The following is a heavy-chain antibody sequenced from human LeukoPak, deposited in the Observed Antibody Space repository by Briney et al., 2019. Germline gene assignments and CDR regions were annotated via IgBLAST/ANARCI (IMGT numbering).Heavy chain of an antibody. CDR1: GFTFDDYT. D-gene: IGHD3-22*01. CDR2: ISWDGGST. CDR3: AKRAYYYDSSGYYYDY. Sequence: PGGSLRLSCAASGFTFDDYTMHWVRQAPGKGLEWVSLISWDGGSTYYADSVKGRFTISRDNSKNTLYLQMNSLRAEDTAVYYCAKRAYYYDSSGYYYDYWGQGTLVTVSS. J-gene: IGHJ4*02. V-gene: IGHV3-43*01.